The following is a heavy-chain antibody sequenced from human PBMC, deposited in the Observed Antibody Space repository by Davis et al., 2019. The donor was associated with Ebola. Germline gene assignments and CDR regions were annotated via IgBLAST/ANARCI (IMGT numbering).Heavy chain of an antibody. Sequence: PSETLSLTCTVSGGSISSGSHYWSWIRQPPGKGLEWIGYIYYSGSTNYNPSLKSRVTISVDTSKNQFSLKLSSVTAADTAVYYCARGYDLFDIWGQGTMVTVSS. V-gene: IGHV4-61*01. CDR2: IYYSGST. CDR3: ARGYDLFDI. D-gene: IGHD5-12*01. J-gene: IGHJ3*02. CDR1: GGSISSGSHY.